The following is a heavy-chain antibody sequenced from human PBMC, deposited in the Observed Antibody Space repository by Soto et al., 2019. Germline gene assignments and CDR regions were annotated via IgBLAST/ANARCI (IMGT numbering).Heavy chain of an antibody. CDR2: IIPILNIA. CDR1: GGTFSSYP. CDR3: ARTRAATDSRYEFDP. V-gene: IGHV1-69*02. Sequence: QVQLVQSGAEVKKPGSSVKVSCKASGGTFSSYPISWVRQAPGQGLEWMGRIIPILNIANYAQKFQGRVTLTADKSTNTAYMELSSLRSEDTAVYYCARTRAATDSRYEFDPWGQGTLVTVSS. D-gene: IGHD3-3*01. J-gene: IGHJ5*02.